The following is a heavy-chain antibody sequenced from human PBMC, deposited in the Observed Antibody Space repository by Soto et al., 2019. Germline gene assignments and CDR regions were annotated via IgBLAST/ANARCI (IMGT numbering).Heavy chain of an antibody. J-gene: IGHJ3*01. CDR1: GFTLSSYV. Sequence: QVQLVESGGGVVQPGRSLRRSCAASGFTLSSYVMHWVRQAPGKGLEWVARISYAGNNNYYADSVKGRFTISRDNSKNTLYLQMTSLRADDTAVYYCARDRQQWLEPAGGALPFWGQGTMVIVSS. CDR2: ISYAGNNN. V-gene: IGHV3-30-3*01. CDR3: ARDRQQWLEPAGGALPF. D-gene: IGHD6-19*01.